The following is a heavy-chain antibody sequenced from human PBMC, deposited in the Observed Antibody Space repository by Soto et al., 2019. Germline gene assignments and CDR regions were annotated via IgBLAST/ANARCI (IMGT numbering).Heavy chain of an antibody. D-gene: IGHD6-13*01. CDR2: IYSTGNT. V-gene: IGHV4-39*01. CDR3: RRSSRYSTDV. Sequence: QLQLQESGPGLVKPSETLSLTCTVSGDSIRSSSYWGWIRQPPGKGLEWIGSIYSTGNTYYNPSLNRQVTISVDMSKNQFSLNVISVTAADTAVYYCRRSSRYSTDVWGQGTTVTVSS. CDR1: GDSIRSSSY. J-gene: IGHJ6*02.